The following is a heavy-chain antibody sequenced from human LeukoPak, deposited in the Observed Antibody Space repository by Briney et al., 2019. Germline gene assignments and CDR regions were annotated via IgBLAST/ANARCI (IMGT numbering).Heavy chain of an antibody. CDR3: ARGNWIQLCHDY. J-gene: IGHJ4*02. D-gene: IGHD5-18*01. Sequence: SETLSLTCTVSGGSISGYYWSWIRQPPGKGLEWIGEINHSGSTNYNPSLKSRVTISVDTSKNQFSLKLSSVTAADTAVYYCARGNWIQLCHDYWSQGTLVTVSS. V-gene: IGHV4-34*01. CDR1: GGSISGYY. CDR2: INHSGST.